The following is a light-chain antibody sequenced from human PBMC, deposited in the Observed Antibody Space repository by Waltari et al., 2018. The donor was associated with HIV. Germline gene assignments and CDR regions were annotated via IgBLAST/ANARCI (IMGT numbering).Light chain of an antibody. CDR1: SANIGAGSD. J-gene: IGLJ1*01. Sequence: QSVLTQPPSVSGAPGQRVTISCTGSSANIGAGSDVHWYQQLQGTAPKRHIYVNSNRPSGAPDLFSGSKSGTAASLAITVLQAGDETDYSCQSYGSSLGGVFGTGTKVTVL. V-gene: IGLV1-40*01. CDR3: QSYGSSLGGV. CDR2: VNS.